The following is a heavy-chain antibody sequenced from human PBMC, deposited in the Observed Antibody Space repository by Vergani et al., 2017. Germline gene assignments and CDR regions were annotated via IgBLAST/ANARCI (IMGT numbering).Heavy chain of an antibody. CDR2: ISAYNGNT. V-gene: IGHV1-18*01. Sequence: QVQLVQSGAEVKKPGASGKVSCKASGYTFTSYGISWVRQAPGQGLEWMGWISAYNGNTNYAQKLQGRVTMTTVTSTSTAYMELRSLRSDDTAVYYCARVRRWLHTRGWFDPWGQGTLVTVSS. CDR3: ARVRRWLHTRGWFDP. D-gene: IGHD5-24*01. J-gene: IGHJ5*02. CDR1: GYTFTSYG.